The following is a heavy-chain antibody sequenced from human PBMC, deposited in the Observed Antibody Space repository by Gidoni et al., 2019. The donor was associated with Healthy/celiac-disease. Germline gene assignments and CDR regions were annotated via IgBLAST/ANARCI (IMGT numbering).Heavy chain of an antibody. J-gene: IGHJ6*03. CDR2: IYSGAST. D-gene: IGHD2-2*01. Sequence: EVQLVESGGGLIQPGGSLRLSCAASGFTVSSTYMSWVRQAPGKGLEWVSVIYSGASTYYADSVKGRFTISRDNSKNTLYLQMNSLRAEDTAVYYCARAVYCSSTSCYPYMDVWGKGTTVTVSS. CDR3: ARAVYCSSTSCYPYMDV. V-gene: IGHV3-53*01. CDR1: GFTVSSTY.